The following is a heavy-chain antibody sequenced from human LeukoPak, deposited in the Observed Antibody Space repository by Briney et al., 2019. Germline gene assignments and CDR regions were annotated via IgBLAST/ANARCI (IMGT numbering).Heavy chain of an antibody. J-gene: IGHJ4*02. CDR1: GGTFSSYA. CDR3: ARDSYYYDSSGYTN. D-gene: IGHD3-22*01. V-gene: IGHV1-69*04. CDR2: IIPILGIA. Sequence: ASVKVSCKASGGTFSSYAISWGRQAPGQGLEWMGRIIPILGIANYAQKFQGRVTITAEKSTSTAYTELSSLRSEDTAVYYCARDSYYYDSSGYTNWGQGTLVTVSS.